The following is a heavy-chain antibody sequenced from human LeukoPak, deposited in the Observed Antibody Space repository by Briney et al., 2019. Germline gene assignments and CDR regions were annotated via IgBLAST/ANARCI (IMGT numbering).Heavy chain of an antibody. Sequence: GGSLRLSCAASGFTFSSYAMSWVRQAPGKGLEWVSAISGSGGSTYYADSVKGRFTISRDNSKNTLYLQMNSLRAEDTAVYYCAKDRSAAVIVGATGVFDYWGQGTLVTVSS. V-gene: IGHV3-23*01. CDR2: ISGSGGST. J-gene: IGHJ4*02. CDR1: GFTFSSYA. CDR3: AKDRSAAVIVGATGVFDY. D-gene: IGHD1-26*01.